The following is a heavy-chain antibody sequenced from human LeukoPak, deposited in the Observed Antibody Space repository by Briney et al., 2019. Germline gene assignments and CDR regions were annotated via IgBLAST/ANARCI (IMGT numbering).Heavy chain of an antibody. Sequence: PSETLSLTCTVSGASISIISSSTYYWGWIRQAPGKGLEWIGSLYYGENSHYNPSLKTRATLSVDTSNNQFSLKLTSVTAADAAVYFCARQLPTAAADTRGYFDYWGQGTVVTGSS. V-gene: IGHV4-39*01. CDR2: LYYGENS. J-gene: IGHJ4*02. CDR1: GASISIISSSTYY. CDR3: ARQLPTAAADTRGYFDY. D-gene: IGHD6-25*01.